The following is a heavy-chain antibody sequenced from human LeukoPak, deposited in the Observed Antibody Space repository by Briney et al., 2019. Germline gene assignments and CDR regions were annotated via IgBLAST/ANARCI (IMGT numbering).Heavy chain of an antibody. D-gene: IGHD3-9*01. Sequence: GASVKVSCKASGYTSTSFGFSWVRQAPGQGLEWMGWVNTYNGNTNYAQNLQGRITMTTDSSTSTAYMELRSLISDDTAVYYCARGYDILTTYYTAFDYWGQGTLVTVSS. CDR1: GYTSTSFG. CDR3: ARGYDILTTYYTAFDY. V-gene: IGHV1-18*01. J-gene: IGHJ4*02. CDR2: VNTYNGNT.